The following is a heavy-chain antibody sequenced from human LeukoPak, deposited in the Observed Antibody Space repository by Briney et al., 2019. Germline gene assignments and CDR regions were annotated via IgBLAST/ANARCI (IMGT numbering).Heavy chain of an antibody. CDR1: GGSISSYY. Sequence: SETLSLTCTVSGGSISSYYWSWIRQPPGKGLEWIGYIYYSGSTNYNPSLKSRVTISVDTPKNQFSLKLSSVTAADTAVYYCARDCSSTSCYHSGYYYYYMDVWGKGTTVTVSS. V-gene: IGHV4-59*01. J-gene: IGHJ6*03. CDR2: IYYSGST. CDR3: ARDCSSTSCYHSGYYYYYMDV. D-gene: IGHD2-2*01.